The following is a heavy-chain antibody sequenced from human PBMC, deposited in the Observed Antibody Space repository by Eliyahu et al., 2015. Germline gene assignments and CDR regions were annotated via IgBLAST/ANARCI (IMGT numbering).Heavy chain of an antibody. Sequence: QVQLQQWGAGLLKPSXTLSLTCXVYGXSFSGXXWSWIRQPPGKGLEXIGEXNHXGSTNYNPSLKSRVTISVDTSKNQFSLKLSSVTAADTAVYYCARGLQLLWFRESKFRWFDPWGQGTLVTVSS. V-gene: IGHV4-34*01. D-gene: IGHD3-10*01. CDR1: GXSFSGXX. CDR3: ARGLQLLWFRESKFRWFDP. J-gene: IGHJ5*02. CDR2: XNHXGST.